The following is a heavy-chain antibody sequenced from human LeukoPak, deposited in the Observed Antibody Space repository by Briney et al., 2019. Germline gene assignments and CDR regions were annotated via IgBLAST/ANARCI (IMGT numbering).Heavy chain of an antibody. J-gene: IGHJ4*02. Sequence: ASVKVSCKASRYTFTRYYMHWVRQAPAQGLEWMGIINPSGGSTSYAQKFQGRATMTRDTSTSTVYMELSSLRSEDTAVYYCAREKMVVAATLDYWGQGTLVTVSS. CDR3: AREKMVVAATLDY. CDR1: RYTFTRYY. CDR2: INPSGGST. V-gene: IGHV1-46*01. D-gene: IGHD2-15*01.